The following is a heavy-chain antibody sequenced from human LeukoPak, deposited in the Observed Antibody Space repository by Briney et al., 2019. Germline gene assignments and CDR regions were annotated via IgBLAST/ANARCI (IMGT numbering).Heavy chain of an antibody. D-gene: IGHD6-13*01. CDR2: VKQDGSEK. J-gene: IGHJ4*02. CDR3: ARAFYSSSWFPTYFDY. V-gene: IGHV3-7*01. Sequence: GGSLRLSCAASGFTFSSYAMSWVRQAPGKGLEWVANVKQDGSEKYYVDSVKGRFTISRDNGKNSLYLQMNSLRAEDTAVYYCARAFYSSSWFPTYFDYWGQGTLVTVSS. CDR1: GFTFSSYA.